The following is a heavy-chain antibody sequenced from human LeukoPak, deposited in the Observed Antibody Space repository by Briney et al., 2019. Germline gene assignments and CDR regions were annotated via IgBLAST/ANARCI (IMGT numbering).Heavy chain of an antibody. D-gene: IGHD6-6*01. CDR1: NDSISSGDYY. CDR3: ARDPRKGVSAFDI. Sequence: PSETLSLTCTVSNDSISSGDYYWNWIRQPPGKGLEWIGYIFHRGGTSYNPSLKSRVTISVDTSKNQFSLKLSSVTAADTAVYYCARDPRKGVSAFDIWGQGTMVTVSS. CDR2: IFHRGGT. J-gene: IGHJ3*02. V-gene: IGHV4-30-4*01.